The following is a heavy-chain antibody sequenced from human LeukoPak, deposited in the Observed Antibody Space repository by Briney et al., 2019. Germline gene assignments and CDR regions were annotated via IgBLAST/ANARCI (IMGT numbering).Heavy chain of an antibody. CDR1: GFTFSSYW. CDR3: AREAYISSSIFDY. D-gene: IGHD6-6*01. J-gene: IGHJ4*02. Sequence: PGGSLRLSCAASGFTFSSYWMSWVRQAPGKGLEWVANIKQDGSEKYYVDSVKGRFTISRDNAKNSLYLQMNSLRAEDTAVYYCAREAYISSSIFDYWGQGTLVTVSS. V-gene: IGHV3-7*01. CDR2: IKQDGSEK.